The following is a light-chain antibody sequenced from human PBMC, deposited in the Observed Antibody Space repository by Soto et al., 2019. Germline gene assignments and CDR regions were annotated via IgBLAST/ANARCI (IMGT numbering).Light chain of an antibody. Sequence: EIVLTQSPGTLSLSPGERATLSCRASESLSSGYLAWYQQKPGQAPRILIYAAPSRATGIPDMFSGSGSGTDFSLTISRLEPEDFAVYYCHQYDTSPRTFGQGTKVDI. V-gene: IGKV3-20*01. CDR1: ESLSSGY. CDR2: AAP. CDR3: HQYDTSPRT. J-gene: IGKJ1*01.